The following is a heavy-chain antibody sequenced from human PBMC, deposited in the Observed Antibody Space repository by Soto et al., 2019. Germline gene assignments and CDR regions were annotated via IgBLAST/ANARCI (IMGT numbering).Heavy chain of an antibody. CDR3: ATSSIGDNSGYFPF. Sequence: SSETLSLTCNVSGGSINNNYFYWSWIRQFPGKGLEWIGYIYHSGSTYYNLSLKSRVTISIDTSRNQFSLELRSVTAADTAVYYCATSSIGDNSGYFPFWGQGTLVTVSS. D-gene: IGHD3-22*01. CDR1: GGSINNNYFY. J-gene: IGHJ4*02. V-gene: IGHV4-31*03. CDR2: IYHSGST.